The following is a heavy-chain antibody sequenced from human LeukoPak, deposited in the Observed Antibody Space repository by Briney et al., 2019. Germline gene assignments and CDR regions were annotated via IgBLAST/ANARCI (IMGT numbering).Heavy chain of an antibody. Sequence: SETLSLTCTVSGGPISSSSYYWGWIRQPPGKGLQWIGTVYYNGATQYNPSLKSRVTVSVDTSKNQFSLKLTSVTAADTAVYYCAREDRVGATTGSDHWGQGTLVTVSS. CDR2: VYYNGAT. D-gene: IGHD1-26*01. CDR3: AREDRVGATTGSDH. J-gene: IGHJ4*02. CDR1: GGPISSSSYY. V-gene: IGHV4-39*01.